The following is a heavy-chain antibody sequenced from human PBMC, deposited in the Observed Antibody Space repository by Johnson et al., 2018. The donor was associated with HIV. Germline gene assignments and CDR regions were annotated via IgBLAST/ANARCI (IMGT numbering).Heavy chain of an antibody. CDR2: ISSNGGST. Sequence: VKLVESGGGLVQPGGYLRLSCAASGFTFSSYTMHWVRQAPGKGLEYVSAISSNGGSTYYANSVKGRFTISRDNYKNTLYLQMGSLRAEDMAVYYCARDRYSYGQPMHAFDIWGQGTMVTVSS. V-gene: IGHV3-64*01. D-gene: IGHD5-18*01. CDR1: GFTFSSYT. CDR3: ARDRYSYGQPMHAFDI. J-gene: IGHJ3*02.